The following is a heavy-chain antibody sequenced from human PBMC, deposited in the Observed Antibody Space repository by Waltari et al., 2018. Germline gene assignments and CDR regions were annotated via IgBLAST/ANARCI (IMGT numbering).Heavy chain of an antibody. Sequence: EVQLLGSGGGLVQPGGSLGRSCAASGCPFSSYACNWGPLAPGEGRGWDSGSSGNGSSTYYADSVKGRFTISRDNSKNILYLQMNTLRAEDTAVYYCAKSSSSGSARGNWFDPWGQGTLVTVSS. V-gene: IGHV3-23*01. CDR2: SSGNGSST. CDR1: GCPFSSYA. CDR3: AKSSSSGSARGNWFDP. D-gene: IGHD6-19*01. J-gene: IGHJ5*02.